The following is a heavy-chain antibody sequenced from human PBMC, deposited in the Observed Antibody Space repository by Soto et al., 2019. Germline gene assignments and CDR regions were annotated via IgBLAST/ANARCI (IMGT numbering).Heavy chain of an antibody. CDR1: GYSFTSYW. J-gene: IGHJ6*02. D-gene: IGHD2-15*01. CDR3: ARLNGCSGGSCYSSGWGNSYYYYYGMDV. CDR2: IDPSDSYT. Sequence: PGESLKISCKGSGYSFTSYWISWVRQMPGKGLEWMGRIDPSDSYTNYSPSFQGHVTISADKSISTAYLQWSSLKASDTAMYYCARLNGCSGGSCYSSGWGNSYYYYYGMDVWGQGTTVTVPS. V-gene: IGHV5-10-1*01.